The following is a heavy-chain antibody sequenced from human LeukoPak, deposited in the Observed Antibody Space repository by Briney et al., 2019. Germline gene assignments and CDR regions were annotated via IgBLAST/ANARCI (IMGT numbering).Heavy chain of an antibody. D-gene: IGHD3-10*01. V-gene: IGHV3-21*01. Sequence: GGSLRLSCAASGFTFSSYSMNWVRQAPGKGLEWVSSISSSNSYIYYADSVKGRFTISRDNAKNSLYLQMNSLRAEDTAVYYCARDGLVWFGELYYFDYWGQGTLVTVSS. CDR3: ARDGLVWFGELYYFDY. CDR1: GFTFSSYS. CDR2: ISSSNSYI. J-gene: IGHJ4*02.